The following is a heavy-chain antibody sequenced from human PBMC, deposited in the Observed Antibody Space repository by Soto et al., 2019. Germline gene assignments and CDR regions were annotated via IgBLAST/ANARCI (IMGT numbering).Heavy chain of an antibody. CDR2: IYYSGST. CDR1: GGSISSGGYY. J-gene: IGHJ3*01. Sequence: SETLSLTCTVSGGSISSGGYYWSWIRQYPGKGLEWIGYIYYSGSTYYNPSLKSRITISVDTSKNQFSLKLNSVTAADTAVYYCARAKSWDAYDVWGQGTLVTV. D-gene: IGHD3-10*01. CDR3: ARAKSWDAYDV. V-gene: IGHV4-31*03.